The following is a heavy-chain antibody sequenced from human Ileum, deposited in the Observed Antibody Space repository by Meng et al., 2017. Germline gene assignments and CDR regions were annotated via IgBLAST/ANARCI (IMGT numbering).Heavy chain of an antibody. Sequence: QVQLQESGPGLVGPSGTLSLPCVVSGDSISSSNWWNWVRQPPGKGLEWIGEIFHTGSTNYNPSLKSRVTISADKSKNQFSLNLSSVTAADTAVYYCATNKNKKIDYWGQGTLVTVSS. D-gene: IGHD2/OR15-2a*01. V-gene: IGHV4-4*02. J-gene: IGHJ4*02. CDR3: ATNKNKKIDY. CDR1: GDSISSSNW. CDR2: IFHTGST.